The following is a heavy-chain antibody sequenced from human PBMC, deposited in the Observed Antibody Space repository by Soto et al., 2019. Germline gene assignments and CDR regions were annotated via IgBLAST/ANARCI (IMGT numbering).Heavy chain of an antibody. D-gene: IGHD2-2*01. CDR3: ARIVLVPAEHEDP. CDR2: IDPSDSYT. CDR1: GYSFTSNW. J-gene: IGHJ5*02. V-gene: IGHV5-10-1*01. Sequence: PGESLKISCKGSGYSFTSNWISWVRQMPGKGLEWMGRIDPSDSYTNYSPSFQGHVTISADKSISTAYLQWRSLKASDTAMYYCARIVLVPAEHEDPWGQGTQVTVSS.